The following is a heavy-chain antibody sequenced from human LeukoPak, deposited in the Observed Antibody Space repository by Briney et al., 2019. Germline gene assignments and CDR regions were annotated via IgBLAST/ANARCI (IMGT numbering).Heavy chain of an antibody. V-gene: IGHV3-30*04. Sequence: GRSLRLSCAASGFTFSSYAMHWVRQAPGKGLEWVAVISYDGSNEYYADSVKGRFTISRDNSKNTLYLQMNSLRAEDTAVYYCARNYDYVWGSYRHTLDYWGQGTLVTVSS. CDR2: ISYDGSNE. CDR3: ARNYDYVWGSYRHTLDY. D-gene: IGHD3-16*02. CDR1: GFTFSSYA. J-gene: IGHJ4*02.